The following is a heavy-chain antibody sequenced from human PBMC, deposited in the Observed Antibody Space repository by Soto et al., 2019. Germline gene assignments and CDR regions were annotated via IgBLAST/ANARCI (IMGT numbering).Heavy chain of an antibody. J-gene: IGHJ4*02. D-gene: IGHD3-22*01. CDR3: AAGAEDYYDSSGYFDY. CDR2: IVVGSGNT. Sequence: QMQLVQSGPEVKKPGTSVKVSCKASGFTFTSSAVQWVRQARGQRLEWIGWIVVGSGNTNYAQKFQERVTITRDMSTSTAYMELSSLRSEDTAVYYCAAGAEDYYDSSGYFDYWGQGTLVTVSS. V-gene: IGHV1-58*01. CDR1: GFTFTSSA.